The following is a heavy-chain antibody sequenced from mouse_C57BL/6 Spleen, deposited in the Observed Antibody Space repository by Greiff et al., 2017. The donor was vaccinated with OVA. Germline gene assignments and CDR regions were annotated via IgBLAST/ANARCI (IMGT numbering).Heavy chain of an antibody. V-gene: IGHV5-17*01. CDR1: GFTFSDYG. J-gene: IGHJ4*01. Sequence: VQLKESGGGLVKPGGSLKLSCAASGFTFSDYGMHWVRQAPEKGLEWVAYISSGISTIDYAETVKGRFTISTDNAKNTLFLQLTSLRTEDTAMYYWAKPCSYGSSGPYYAMDYWGQGTSVTVSS. D-gene: IGHD1-1*01. CDR3: AKPCSYGSSGPYYAMDY. CDR2: ISSGISTI.